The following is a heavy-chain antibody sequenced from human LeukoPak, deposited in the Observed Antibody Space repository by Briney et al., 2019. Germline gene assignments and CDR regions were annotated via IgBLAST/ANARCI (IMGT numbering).Heavy chain of an antibody. CDR3: AREEREYCGGDCNDAFDI. CDR2: IIPIFGTA. V-gene: IGHV1-69*13. D-gene: IGHD2-21*02. J-gene: IGHJ3*02. CDR1: GGTFSSYA. Sequence: SVKVSCTASGGTFSSYAISWVRQAPGQGLEWMGGIIPIFGTANYAQKFQGRVTITADESTSTAYMELSSLRSEDTAVYYCAREEREYCGGDCNDAFDIWGQGTMVTVSS.